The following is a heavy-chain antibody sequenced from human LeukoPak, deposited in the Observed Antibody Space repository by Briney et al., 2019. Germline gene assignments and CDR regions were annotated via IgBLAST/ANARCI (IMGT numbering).Heavy chain of an antibody. CDR1: GFTFSTYW. CDR3: ARVDSSGCVN. V-gene: IGHV3-74*01. Sequence: GGSLRLSCAASGFTFSTYWMYWVRQAPGKGPVWVSRINSDGSGTVYADPVKGRFTISRDNAKNTLYLQMNSLRAEDTAIYYCARVDSSGCVNWGQGTLVTDSS. D-gene: IGHD6-19*01. CDR2: INSDGSGT. J-gene: IGHJ4*02.